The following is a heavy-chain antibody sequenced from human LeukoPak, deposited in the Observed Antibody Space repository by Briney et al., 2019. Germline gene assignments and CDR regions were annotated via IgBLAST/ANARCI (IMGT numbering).Heavy chain of an antibody. J-gene: IGHJ4*02. Sequence: GESLKISCXGSGYTFTRYWIGWVRQMTGKGLEWMGIIYTGDSDTRYNPSFQGQVTISADKSISTAYLQWSSLKASDTAMYYCARPDTAMVPIDYWGQGTLVTVSS. CDR3: ARPDTAMVPIDY. V-gene: IGHV5-51*01. D-gene: IGHD5-18*01. CDR2: IYTGDSDT. CDR1: GYTFTRYW.